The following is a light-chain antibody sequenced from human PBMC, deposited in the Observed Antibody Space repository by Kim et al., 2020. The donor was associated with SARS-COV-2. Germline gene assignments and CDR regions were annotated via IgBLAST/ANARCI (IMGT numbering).Light chain of an antibody. CDR3: MQALQTPIT. J-gene: IGKJ5*01. CDR1: QSLLHNNGYNY. Sequence: DIVMTQSPLSLPVTPGEPASISCRSSQSLLHNNGYNYLDWYLQKPGQSPQLLIYLGSNRASGVPDRFSGSGSGTDFTLKISRVEAEYVGVYFCMQALQTPITFGQGTRLEIK. CDR2: LGS. V-gene: IGKV2-28*01.